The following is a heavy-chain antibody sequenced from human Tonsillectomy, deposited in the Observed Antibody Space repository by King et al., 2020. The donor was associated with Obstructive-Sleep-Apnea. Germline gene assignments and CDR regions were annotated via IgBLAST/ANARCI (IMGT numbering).Heavy chain of an antibody. D-gene: IGHD1-1*01. CDR3: AHSPRQLAYYFDS. CDR1: GFSLRTSGVG. Sequence: ITLKESGPTLVKPTQTLTLTCTVSGFSLRTSGVGVGWIRQPPGKALEWLALIYWDDDKHYIPSLKSRLTITKDTSKNPGVLKVTNMDPVDTATYFCAHSPRQLAYYFDSWGQGTLVTVPS. CDR2: IYWDDDK. V-gene: IGHV2-5*02. J-gene: IGHJ4*02.